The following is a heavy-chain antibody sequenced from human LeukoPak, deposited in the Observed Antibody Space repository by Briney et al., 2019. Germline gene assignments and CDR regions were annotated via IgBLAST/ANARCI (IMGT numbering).Heavy chain of an antibody. CDR3: ARGSSYYYDSSGYLDY. Sequence: SVKVSCKASGGTFSSYAISWVRQAPGQGLEWMGGIIPIFGTANYAQKFQGRVTITADESTSTAYMELSSPRSEDTAVYYCARGSSYYYDSSGYLDYWGQGTLVTVSS. V-gene: IGHV1-69*01. D-gene: IGHD3-22*01. CDR2: IIPIFGTA. J-gene: IGHJ4*02. CDR1: GGTFSSYA.